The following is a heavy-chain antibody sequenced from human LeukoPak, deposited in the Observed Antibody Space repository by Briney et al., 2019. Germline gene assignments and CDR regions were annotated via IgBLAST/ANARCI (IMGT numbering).Heavy chain of an antibody. CDR1: GGSFSGYY. V-gene: IGHV4-34*01. CDR3: ARGRRRSVVVPAAPGSWFDP. J-gene: IGHJ5*02. CDR2: INHSGST. Sequence: PSETLSLTCAVYGGSFSGYYWSWIRQPPGKGLEWIGEINHSGSTNYNPSLKSRVTISVDTSKNQFSLKLSSVTAADTAVYYCARGRRRSVVVPAAPGSWFDPWGQGTLVTVSS. D-gene: IGHD2-2*01.